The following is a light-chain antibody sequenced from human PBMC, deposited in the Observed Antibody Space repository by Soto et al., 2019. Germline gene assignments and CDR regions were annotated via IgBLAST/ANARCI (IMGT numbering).Light chain of an antibody. V-gene: IGKV3D-20*01. Sequence: EIVLTQSPATLSLSPGERATLSCGASQSVRSSYLAWYQQKPGLAPRLLIYDASSRATGIPDRFSGSGSGTEFTLTISRLEPEDFAVYYCQQYGSSSWTFGQGTKVEIK. CDR1: QSVRSSY. J-gene: IGKJ1*01. CDR3: QQYGSSSWT. CDR2: DAS.